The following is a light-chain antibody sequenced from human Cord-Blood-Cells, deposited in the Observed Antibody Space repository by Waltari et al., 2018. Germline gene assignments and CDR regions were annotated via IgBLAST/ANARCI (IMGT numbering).Light chain of an antibody. V-gene: IGKV3D-15*01. Sequence: EIVMTQSPATLSVSPGERATLSCRASQSVSSNLAWYEQKPGHAPRLLIYGASIRATGIPARISGSGSGTELTFTISSLQSEDFAVYYCQQYNNWPLTFGGGTKVEIK. CDR2: GAS. J-gene: IGKJ4*01. CDR1: QSVSSN. CDR3: QQYNNWPLT.